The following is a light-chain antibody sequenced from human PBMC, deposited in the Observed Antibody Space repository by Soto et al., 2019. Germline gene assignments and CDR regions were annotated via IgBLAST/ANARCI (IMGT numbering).Light chain of an antibody. CDR3: QSYDTSPSGPVV. Sequence: QSVLTQPPSVSGAPGQRVTMSCTGSSSNIGAGCDVHWYQHLPGTAPKLLIYGNTNRPSGVPDLFSGSKSGTSASLAIPGLPADDEDDYYCQSYDTSPSGPVVFGGGTKVTVL. V-gene: IGLV1-40*01. CDR1: SSNIGAGCD. CDR2: GNT. J-gene: IGLJ2*01.